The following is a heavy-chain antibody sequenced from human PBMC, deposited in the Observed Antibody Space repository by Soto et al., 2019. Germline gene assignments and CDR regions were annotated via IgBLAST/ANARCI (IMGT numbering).Heavy chain of an antibody. V-gene: IGHV1-3*01. J-gene: IGHJ4*02. Sequence: XSVKVSFNASGYTVTSYAMHLVRQAPGQRLEWMGWINAGNGNTKYSQKFQGRVTITRDTSASTAYMELSSLRSEDTAVYYCARRYSGYGDYWGQGTLVTVSS. CDR3: ARRYSGYGDY. CDR1: GYTVTSYA. CDR2: INAGNGNT. D-gene: IGHD5-12*01.